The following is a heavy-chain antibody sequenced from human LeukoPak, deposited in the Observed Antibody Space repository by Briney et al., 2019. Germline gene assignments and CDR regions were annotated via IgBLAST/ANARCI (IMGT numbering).Heavy chain of an antibody. V-gene: IGHV3-23*01. Sequence: GGSLRLSCAASGFTFSSYAMSWVRQAPGKGLEWVSAISGSGGSTYYADSVKGRFTISRDNSKNTLYLQMNSLRAEDTAVYYRAKEMRYYDSSGYSQYYFDYWGQGTPVTVSS. CDR1: GFTFSSYA. CDR3: AKEMRYYDSSGYSQYYFDY. CDR2: ISGSGGST. J-gene: IGHJ4*02. D-gene: IGHD3-22*01.